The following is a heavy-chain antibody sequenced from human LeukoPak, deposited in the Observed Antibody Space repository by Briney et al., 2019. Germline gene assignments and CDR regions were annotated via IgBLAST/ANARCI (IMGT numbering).Heavy chain of an antibody. J-gene: IGHJ6*03. CDR3: ARVVEMATITAYYYYMDV. D-gene: IGHD5-24*01. V-gene: IGHV1-69*06. CDR2: IIPIFGTT. Sequence: SVKVSCKASGGTFSSYAISWVRQAPGQGLEWMGGIIPIFGTTNYAQKFQDRVTITADKSTSTAYMELSSLRSEDTAVYYCARVVEMATITAYYYYMDVWGKGTTVTVSS. CDR1: GGTFSSYA.